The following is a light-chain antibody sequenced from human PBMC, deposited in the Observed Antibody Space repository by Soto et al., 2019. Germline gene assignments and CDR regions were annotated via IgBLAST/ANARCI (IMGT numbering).Light chain of an antibody. Sequence: AIQVTQSPSSLSASVGDRVTMTCRASQDIRRALAWYQQKSGKPPNLLIYDVSTLEGGVPSRFSGSGSGTEFTLTISSLQPEDFGTYYCQQFNSYPITFGHGTRLEIK. CDR3: QQFNSYPIT. CDR2: DVS. V-gene: IGKV1-13*02. J-gene: IGKJ5*01. CDR1: QDIRRA.